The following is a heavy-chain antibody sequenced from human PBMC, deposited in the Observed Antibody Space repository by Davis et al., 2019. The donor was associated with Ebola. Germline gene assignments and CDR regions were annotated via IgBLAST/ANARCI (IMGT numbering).Heavy chain of an antibody. J-gene: IGHJ6*02. CDR3: AREHSISGPDYYYYYGMDV. Sequence: ASVKVSCKASGYTFSTYDINWVRQATGQGLEWMGWMNPNSGTTDYAQKFQGRVTFSTDTSISTAYMELSGLRYDDTAVYYCAREHSISGPDYYYYYGMDVWGQGTTVTVSS. CDR2: MNPNSGTT. D-gene: IGHD6-13*01. CDR1: GYTFSTYD. V-gene: IGHV1-8*01.